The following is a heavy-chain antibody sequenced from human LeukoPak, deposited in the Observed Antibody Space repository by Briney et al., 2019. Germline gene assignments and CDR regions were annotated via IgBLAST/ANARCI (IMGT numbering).Heavy chain of an antibody. J-gene: IGHJ3*02. CDR3: ARQLRGWSDAFDI. D-gene: IGHD1-26*01. Sequence: GESLKISRKGSGYSFTSYWIGWVRQMPGKGLEWMGIIYPGDSDTRYSPSFQGQVTISADKSISTAYLQWSSLKASDTAMYYCARQLRGWSDAFDIWGQGTMVTVSS. V-gene: IGHV5-51*01. CDR2: IYPGDSDT. CDR1: GYSFTSYW.